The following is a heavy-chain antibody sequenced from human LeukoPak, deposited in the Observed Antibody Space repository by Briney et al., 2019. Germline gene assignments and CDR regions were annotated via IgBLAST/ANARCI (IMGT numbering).Heavy chain of an antibody. D-gene: IGHD1-26*01. J-gene: IGHJ4*02. CDR1: GASISSSSYY. CDR3: ATQGSTFGY. V-gene: IGHV4-39*01. CDR2: IYYSGST. Sequence: SETLSLTCTVSGASISSSSYYWGWIRQPPGKGLEWIGSIYYSGSTYYNPSLKSRVTISVDTSKNQFSLKLSSVTAADTAVYYCATQGSTFGYWGQGTLVTVSS.